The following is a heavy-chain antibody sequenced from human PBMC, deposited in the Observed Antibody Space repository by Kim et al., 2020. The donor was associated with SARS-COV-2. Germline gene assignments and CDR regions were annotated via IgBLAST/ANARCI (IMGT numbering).Heavy chain of an antibody. CDR2: THYSGNT. CDR1: GGSISSSSYY. D-gene: IGHD2-21*01. J-gene: IGHJ4*02. CDR3: WSGVGMYSSNFDY. Sequence: SETLSLTCTVSGGSISSSSYYWGWIRQSPGKGLEWIGRTHYSGNTFCNPSLKSRATISVDTSNNQLSLKLNSVTAADTAVYHCWSGVGMYSSNFDYWGQGTLVTVSS. V-gene: IGHV4-39*07.